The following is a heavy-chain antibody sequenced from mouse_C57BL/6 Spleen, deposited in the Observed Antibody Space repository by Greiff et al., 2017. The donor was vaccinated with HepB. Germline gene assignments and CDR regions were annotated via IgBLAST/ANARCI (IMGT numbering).Heavy chain of an antibody. J-gene: IGHJ3*01. CDR1: GFNIKDYY. CDR2: IDPEDGDT. CDR3: TTAYYGSSSEFAY. D-gene: IGHD1-1*01. V-gene: IGHV14-1*01. Sequence: EVQLQQSGAELVRPGASVKLSCTASGFNIKDYYMHWVKQRPEQGLEWIGRIDPEDGDTEYAPKFQGKATMTADTSSNTAYLQLSSLTSEDTAVYYCTTAYYGSSSEFAYWGQGTLVNVSA.